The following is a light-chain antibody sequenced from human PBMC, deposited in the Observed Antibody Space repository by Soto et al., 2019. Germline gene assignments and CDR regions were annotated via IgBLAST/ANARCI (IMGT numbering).Light chain of an antibody. CDR2: GAS. CDR3: HQYNNWWT. CDR1: QSVSSN. Sequence: EIVMTQSQSTLSVSPGRRPTLPCRASQSVSSNLAWYQQKPGQAPRILIYGASTRATGIPARFSGSGSGTEFTLTISSLKSEDFAVYYCHQYNNWWTFGQGTKVDIK. J-gene: IGKJ1*01. V-gene: IGKV3-15*01.